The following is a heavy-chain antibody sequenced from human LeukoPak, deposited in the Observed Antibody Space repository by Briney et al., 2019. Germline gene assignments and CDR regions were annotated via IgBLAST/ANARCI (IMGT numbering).Heavy chain of an antibody. Sequence: GESLQISCKGSGYSFTNYWIGWVRQMPGKGLEWMGIIYPGDSDTRYSPSFQGQVTISADKYINTAYLQWSSLKASDTAMYFCARQTTSSWYLNRAYMDVWGKGTTVTISS. CDR3: ARQTTSSWYLNRAYMDV. CDR2: IYPGDSDT. V-gene: IGHV5-51*01. D-gene: IGHD6-13*01. J-gene: IGHJ6*03. CDR1: GYSFTNYW.